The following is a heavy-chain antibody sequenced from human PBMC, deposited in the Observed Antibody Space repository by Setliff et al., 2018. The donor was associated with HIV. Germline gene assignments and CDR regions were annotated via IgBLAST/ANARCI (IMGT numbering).Heavy chain of an antibody. D-gene: IGHD3-16*01. J-gene: IGHJ6*03. CDR1: GYTFTAYY. V-gene: IGHV1-2*06. CDR3: ARESTVVLGDDVDNYHYSYMDV. Sequence: ASVKVSCKASGYTFTAYYIHWVRQAPGQGLEWMGRIYPNSGRTNFAQKFQGRVTMTRDTSISTAYMELSRLTSDDTAMYFCARESTVVLGDDVDNYHYSYMDVWGKGTTVTVSS. CDR2: IYPNSGRT.